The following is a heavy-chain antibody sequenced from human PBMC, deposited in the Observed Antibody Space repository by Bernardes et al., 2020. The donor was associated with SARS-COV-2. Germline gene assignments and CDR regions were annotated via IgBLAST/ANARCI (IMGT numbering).Heavy chain of an antibody. J-gene: IGHJ3*02. D-gene: IGHD3-22*01. CDR2: IYYSGST. V-gene: IGHV4-59*08. CDR3: ARDYYDSSGYYSGIGAFDI. Sequence: SETLSLTCTVSGGSISSYYWSWIRQPPGKGLEWIGYIYYSGSTHYNPSLKSRVTISVDTSKNQFSLKLSSVTAADTAVYYCARDYYDSSGYYSGIGAFDIWGQGTMVTVSS. CDR1: GGSISSYY.